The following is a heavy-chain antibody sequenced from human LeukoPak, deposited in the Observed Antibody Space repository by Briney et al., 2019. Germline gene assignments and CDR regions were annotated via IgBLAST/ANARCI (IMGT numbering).Heavy chain of an antibody. D-gene: IGHD6-13*01. J-gene: IGHJ6*03. CDR3: ARYSSSWYSDYYYYYMDV. CDR1: GDSISSSSSY. CDR2: IYYSGSI. Sequence: SETLSLSCTVSGDSISSSSSYWGWIRQPPGKGLEWIGSIYYSGSIYYNPSLKSRVTIPVDTSKNQFSLKLSSVTAADTAVYYCARYSSSWYSDYYYYYMDVWGKGTTVTISS. V-gene: IGHV4-39*01.